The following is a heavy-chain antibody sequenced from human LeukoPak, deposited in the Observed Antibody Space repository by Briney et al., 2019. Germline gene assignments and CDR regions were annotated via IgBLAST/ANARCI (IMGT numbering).Heavy chain of an antibody. CDR3: ARERRGNYYAFES. CDR1: GFSVSDYS. CDR2: VMSGRGST. Sequence: PGGSLRLSCAASGFSVSDYSISWIGQSPGKGPDWISYVMSGRGSTNYADSVKGRFTISRDNAKNSVALQLDGLRADDTAVYFCARERRGNYYAFESWGQGTLVTVSS. D-gene: IGHD3-22*01. V-gene: IGHV3-11*05. J-gene: IGHJ4*02.